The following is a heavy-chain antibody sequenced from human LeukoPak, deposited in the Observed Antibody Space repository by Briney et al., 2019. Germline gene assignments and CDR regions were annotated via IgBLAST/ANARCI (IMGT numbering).Heavy chain of an antibody. V-gene: IGHV1-69*13. D-gene: IGHD3-22*01. CDR2: TIRVSGTT. Sequence: ASVKVSCKVSGGTFNNFALSWVRQAPGQGLEWVGGTIRVSGTTKYAQNLQGRVKVTADGSTSTAYMEMSSLRSEDTAVYYCAKPEYDSSGYYGQWGQGTLVTVSS. J-gene: IGHJ4*02. CDR1: GGTFNNFA. CDR3: AKPEYDSSGYYGQ.